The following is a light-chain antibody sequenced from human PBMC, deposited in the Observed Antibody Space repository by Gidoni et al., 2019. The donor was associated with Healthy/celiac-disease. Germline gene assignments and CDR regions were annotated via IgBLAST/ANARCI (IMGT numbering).Light chain of an antibody. J-gene: IGKJ2*01. CDR3: QQYDNLYT. CDR1: QDISNY. CDR2: DAS. Sequence: SASVGERVTITCQASQDISNYLNWYQQKPGKAPKLLIYDASNLAAGVPSRFSGSGSGTDFTFTISSLQPEDIATYYCQQYDNLYTFGQGTKLEIK. V-gene: IGKV1-33*01.